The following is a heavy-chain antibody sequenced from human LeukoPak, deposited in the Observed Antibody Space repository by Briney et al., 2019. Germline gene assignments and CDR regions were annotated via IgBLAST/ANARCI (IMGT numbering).Heavy chain of an antibody. CDR1: GFTFSSYS. Sequence: GGSLRLSCAASGFTFSSYSMNWVRQAPGKGLEWVSYISSSSSTIYYADSVKGRFTISRDNAKNSLYLQMNSLRAEDTAVYYCARPTIFGEGRFDPWGQGTLVTVSS. CDR3: ARPTIFGEGRFDP. V-gene: IGHV3-48*01. D-gene: IGHD3-3*01. CDR2: ISSSSSTI. J-gene: IGHJ5*02.